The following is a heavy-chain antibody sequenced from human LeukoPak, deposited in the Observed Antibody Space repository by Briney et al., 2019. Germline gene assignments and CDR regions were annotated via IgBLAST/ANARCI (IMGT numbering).Heavy chain of an antibody. V-gene: IGHV3-11*04. CDR2: ISSSGSKI. Sequence: GGSLRLSCEASGFIFRNYYMNWIRQTPGKGLEWVSYISSSGSKIYYADSVKGRFTISRDNAKNSLFLQMNSLRAEDTALYYCARDRGNGFNSYFFDYWGQGTLVTVSS. J-gene: IGHJ4*02. D-gene: IGHD5-24*01. CDR3: ARDRGNGFNSYFFDY. CDR1: GFIFRNYY.